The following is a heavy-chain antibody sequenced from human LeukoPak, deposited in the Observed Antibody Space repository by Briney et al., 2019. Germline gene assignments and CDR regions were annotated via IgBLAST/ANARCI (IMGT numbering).Heavy chain of an antibody. J-gene: IGHJ5*02. CDR2: IYYSGST. CDR1: GVSISSSNSY. V-gene: IGHV4-39*01. CDR3: ARNRYYYGSGNYGVPNWFDP. Sequence: SETLSLTCTVSGVSISSSNSYWGWIRQPPGKGLKWIGSIYYSGSTYYNPSLKSRVTISVDTSKNQFSLKLNSVTAADTAVYYCARNRYYYGSGNYGVPNWFDPWGQGTLVTVSS. D-gene: IGHD3-10*01.